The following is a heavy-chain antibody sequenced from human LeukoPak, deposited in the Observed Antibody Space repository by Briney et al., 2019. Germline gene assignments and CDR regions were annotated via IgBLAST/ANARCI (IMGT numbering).Heavy chain of an antibody. CDR3: AKDSLRAVAGTGYFDY. CDR2: ISGSGDST. V-gene: IGHV3-23*01. CDR1: GFTFSSYA. J-gene: IGHJ4*02. D-gene: IGHD6-19*01. Sequence: GGSLRLSCAASGFTFSSYAMSLVRQAPGEGVEWVSAISGSGDSTYYADSVKSRFTISRDNSKNTLFLQMNSLRAEDTAVYYCAKDSLRAVAGTGYFDYWGQGTLITVSS.